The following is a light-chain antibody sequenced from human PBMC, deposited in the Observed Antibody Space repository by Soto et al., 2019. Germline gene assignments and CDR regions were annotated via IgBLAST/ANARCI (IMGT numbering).Light chain of an antibody. Sequence: QSVLTQPPSVSGAPGQRVTISCTGSSXNIGAGYDVHWYQHLPGTAPQLLIYGNRNRPSGVPERFSGSKSGTSASLAITGLQAEDEADYYCQAYEYSLTASVFGGGTQLSFL. V-gene: IGLV1-40*01. J-gene: IGLJ3*02. CDR3: QAYEYSLTASV. CDR1: SXNIGAGYD. CDR2: GNR.